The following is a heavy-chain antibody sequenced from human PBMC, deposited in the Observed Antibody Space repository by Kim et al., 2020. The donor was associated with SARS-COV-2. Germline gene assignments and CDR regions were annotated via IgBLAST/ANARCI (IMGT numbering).Heavy chain of an antibody. CDR2: IRSKAYGATT. D-gene: IGHD1-1*01. V-gene: IGHV3-49*04. CDR1: GFTFGDYA. Sequence: GGSLRLSCTASGFTFGDYAMSWVRQAPGKGLEWVGFIRSKAYGATTEYAASVKGRFTISRDDSKSIAYLQMNSLKTEDTAVYYCTSAQGATTYYFDYWGQGTLVTVSS. J-gene: IGHJ4*02. CDR3: TSAQGATTYYFDY.